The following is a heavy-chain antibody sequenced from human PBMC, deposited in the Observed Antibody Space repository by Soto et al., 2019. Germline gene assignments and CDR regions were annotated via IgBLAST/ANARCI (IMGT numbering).Heavy chain of an antibody. D-gene: IGHD3-22*01. J-gene: IGHJ4*02. V-gene: IGHV4-4*02. CDR1: GGSISSSNW. CDR2: IYHSGST. Sequence: SETLSLTCAVSGGSISSSNWWSWVRQPPGKGLEWIGEIYHSGSTNYNPSLKSRVTISVDKSKNQFSLKLSSVTAADTAVYYCASSSGTTMIVVAGQGYFDYWGQGTLVTVSS. CDR3: ASSSGTTMIVVAGQGYFDY.